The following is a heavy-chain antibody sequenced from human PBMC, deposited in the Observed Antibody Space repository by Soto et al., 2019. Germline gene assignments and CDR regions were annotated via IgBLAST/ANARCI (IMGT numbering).Heavy chain of an antibody. J-gene: IGHJ3*02. CDR1: GGTFSSYA. Sequence: ASVKVSCKASGGTFSSYAISWVRQAPGQGLEWMGGIIPIFGTANYAQKFQGRVTITADESTSTAYMELSSLRSEDTAVYYCARDQGYFSGYNWERDAFDIWGQGKIVTVSS. CDR2: IIPIFGTA. V-gene: IGHV1-69*13. CDR3: ARDQGYFSGYNWERDAFDI. D-gene: IGHD1-20*01.